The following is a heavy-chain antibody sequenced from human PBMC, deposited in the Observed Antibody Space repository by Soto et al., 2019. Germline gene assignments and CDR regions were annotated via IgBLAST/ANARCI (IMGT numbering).Heavy chain of an antibody. J-gene: IGHJ3*02. Sequence: QVQLVQSGAEVKKPGSSVKVSCKSSGGTFSSYAISWVRQAPGQGLEWMGGIIPIFGTANYAQKFQGRVTITADESTSTAYMELSSLRSEDTAVYYCARLERGYSGYDNGDASDIWGQGTMVTVSS. CDR2: IIPIFGTA. CDR1: GGTFSSYA. CDR3: ARLERGYSGYDNGDASDI. V-gene: IGHV1-69*01. D-gene: IGHD5-12*01.